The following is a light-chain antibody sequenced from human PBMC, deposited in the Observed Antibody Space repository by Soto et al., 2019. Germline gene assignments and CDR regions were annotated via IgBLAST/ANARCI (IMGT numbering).Light chain of an antibody. CDR2: DAS. CDR1: QSVGSY. J-gene: IGKJ1*01. V-gene: IGKV3-11*01. CDR3: QQRGNWPVT. Sequence: EIVLTQSPATLSLSPGERATLSCRASQSVGSYFAWYQQKPGQAPRLLIYDASTRSTGIPARFSGSGSVTDFTLTISSLEPDDFAVYYCQQRGNWPVTFGQGTRVDIK.